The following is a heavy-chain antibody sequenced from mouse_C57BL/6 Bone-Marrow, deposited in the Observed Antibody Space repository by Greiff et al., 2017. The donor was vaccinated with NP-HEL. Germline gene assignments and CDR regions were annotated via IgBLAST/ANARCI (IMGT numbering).Heavy chain of an antibody. Sequence: EVQLVESGPGLVKPSQSLSLTCSVTGYSITSGYYWNWIRQFPGNKLEWMGYISYDGSNNYNPSLKNRISITRDTSKNQFFLKLNSVTTEDTATYYCARDRGTTVVARYFDVWGTGTTVTVSS. V-gene: IGHV3-6*01. J-gene: IGHJ1*03. CDR3: ARDRGTTVVARYFDV. CDR1: GYSITSGYY. CDR2: ISYDGSN. D-gene: IGHD1-1*01.